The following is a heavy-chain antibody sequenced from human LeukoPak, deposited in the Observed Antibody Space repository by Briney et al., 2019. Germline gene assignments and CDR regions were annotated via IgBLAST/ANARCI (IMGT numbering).Heavy chain of an antibody. CDR2: IYHSGST. D-gene: IGHD4-17*01. V-gene: IGHV4-59*01. CDR1: GGSISSYY. CDR3: AREADYGDPKGFDY. J-gene: IGHJ4*02. Sequence: SETLSLTGTAPGGSISSYYWSWIRQPPGKGLEWIGNIYHSGSTNSNPSLKSRVTMSVDTSKNQFSLKLSSVTAADTAVYYCAREADYGDPKGFDYWGQGTLVTVSS.